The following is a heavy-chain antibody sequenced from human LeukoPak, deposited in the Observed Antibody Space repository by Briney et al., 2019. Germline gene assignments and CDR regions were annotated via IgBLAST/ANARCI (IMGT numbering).Heavy chain of an antibody. J-gene: IGHJ4*02. CDR3: ARVLEYGDYIDVDY. V-gene: IGHV1-2*06. D-gene: IGHD4-17*01. Sequence: ASVKVSCKASGYTFTGYYMHWVRQAPGQGLEWMGRINPNSGGTIYAQKFQGRVTMTRDTSISTAYMELSRLRSDDTAVYYCARVLEYGDYIDVDYWGQGTLVTVSS. CDR1: GYTFTGYY. CDR2: INPNSGGT.